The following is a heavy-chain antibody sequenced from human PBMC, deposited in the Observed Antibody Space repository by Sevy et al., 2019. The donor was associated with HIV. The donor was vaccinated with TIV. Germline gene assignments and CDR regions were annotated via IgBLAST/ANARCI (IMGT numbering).Heavy chain of an antibody. CDR2: ISSSSSYI. D-gene: IGHD2-2*01. Sequence: GESLKISCAASGFTFSSYSMNWVRQAPGKGLEWVSSISSSSSYIYYADSVKGRFTISRDNAKNSLYLQMNSLRAEDTAVYYCARDRGYCSSTSCSDGFDIWGQGTMVTVSS. CDR3: ARDRGYCSSTSCSDGFDI. CDR1: GFTFSSYS. V-gene: IGHV3-21*01. J-gene: IGHJ3*02.